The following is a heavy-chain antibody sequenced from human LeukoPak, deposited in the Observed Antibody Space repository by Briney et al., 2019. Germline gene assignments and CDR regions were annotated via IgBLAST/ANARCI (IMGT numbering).Heavy chain of an antibody. D-gene: IGHD3-10*01. CDR2: INHSGST. CDR3: ARGRYYGSGREDNWFDP. Sequence: SETLSLTCAVYGGSFSGYYWSWIRQPPRKGLEWIGEINHSGSTNYNPSLKSRVTISVDTSKNQFSLKLSSVTAADTAVYYCARGRYYGSGREDNWFDPWGQGTLVTVSS. CDR1: GGSFSGYY. J-gene: IGHJ5*02. V-gene: IGHV4-34*01.